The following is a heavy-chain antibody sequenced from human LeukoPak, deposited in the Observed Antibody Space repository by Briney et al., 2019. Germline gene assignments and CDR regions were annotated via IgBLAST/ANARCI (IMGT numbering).Heavy chain of an antibody. D-gene: IGHD3-9*01. Sequence: GGSLRLSCAASGFTFSSYAMSWVRQAPGKGLEWVSAISGSGGSTYYADSVKGRFTISRDNSKNTLYLQMNSLRAEDTAVYHCAKDSSPGYFDWLSSRVPDYWGQGTLVTVSS. CDR3: AKDSSPGYFDWLSSRVPDY. J-gene: IGHJ4*02. CDR2: ISGSGGST. V-gene: IGHV3-23*01. CDR1: GFTFSSYA.